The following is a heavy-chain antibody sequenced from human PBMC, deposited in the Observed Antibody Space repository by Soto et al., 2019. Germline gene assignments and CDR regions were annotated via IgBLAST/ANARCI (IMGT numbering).Heavy chain of an antibody. CDR2: IYWDDDK. CDR3: AHRAYCSGGICYYGTNWFDP. J-gene: IGHJ5*02. Sequence: QITLKESGPTLVKPTQTLTLTCTFSGFSLSTSGVGVGWIRQPPGKALEWLALIYWDDDKRYSPSLKSRLTITKDTSKNQVVLTMTSRDPVDTATYYCAHRAYCSGGICYYGTNWFDPWGQGTLVTVFS. CDR1: GFSLSTSGVG. D-gene: IGHD2-15*01. V-gene: IGHV2-5*02.